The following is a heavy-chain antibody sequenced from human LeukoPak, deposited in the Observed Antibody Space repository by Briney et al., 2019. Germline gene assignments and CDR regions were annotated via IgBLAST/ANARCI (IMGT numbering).Heavy chain of an antibody. J-gene: IGHJ6*02. V-gene: IGHV3-74*01. CDR1: GFTFSNYW. CDR2: IKGDGSST. CDR3: ARGNYHAMDV. Sequence: PGGSLRLSCAVSGFTFSNYWMHWVRQTPGEGLVCVSLIKGDGSSTTYADFVKGRFTISRDNAKNTVYLQMNSLRAEDTAVYYCARGNYHAMDVWGQGTTVTVSS.